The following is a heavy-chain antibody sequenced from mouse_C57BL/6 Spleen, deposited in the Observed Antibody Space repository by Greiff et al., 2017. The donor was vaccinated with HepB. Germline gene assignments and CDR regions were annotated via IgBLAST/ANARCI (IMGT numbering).Heavy chain of an antibody. D-gene: IGHD1-1*01. Sequence: QVQLQQSGAEPVRPGASVTLSCKASGYTFPDYEMHWVKQTPVHGLEWIGAIEPETGGTAYNQKFKGKAILTADKSSSTAYMELRSLTSEDSAVYYCTRSPAYYTYAMDYWGQGTSVTVSS. CDR3: TRSPAYYTYAMDY. J-gene: IGHJ4*01. V-gene: IGHV1-15*01. CDR1: GYTFPDYE. CDR2: IEPETGGT.